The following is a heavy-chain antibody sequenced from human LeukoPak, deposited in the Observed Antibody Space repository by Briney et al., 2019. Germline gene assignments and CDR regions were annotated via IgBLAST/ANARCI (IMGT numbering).Heavy chain of an antibody. CDR2: ITFSGDRT. V-gene: IGHV3-23*01. CDR1: GFTFSSYA. D-gene: IGHD5-12*01. J-gene: IGHJ4*02. CDR3: AKTRVGYARTLDY. Sequence: PGGSLRLSCAASGFTFSSYAMSWVHQAPGKGLEWVSSITFSGDRTYYADSVKGRFTLSRDNSKNTLYLQMNSLSPEDTAVYYCAKTRVGYARTLDYWGQGTLVTVSS.